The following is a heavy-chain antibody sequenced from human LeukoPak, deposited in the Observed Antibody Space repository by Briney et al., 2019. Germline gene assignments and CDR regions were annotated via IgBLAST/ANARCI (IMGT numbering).Heavy chain of an antibody. Sequence: GGSLTLSCAVSGFTFSSYWMSWVRQAPGKGLEWVANIKQDGSEKYYVDSVKGRFTISRDNAKNSLYLQMNSLRAEDTAVYYCARDRGHFGWRRDYYYYYMDVWGKGTTVTVSS. CDR3: ARDRGHFGWRRDYYYYYMDV. CDR2: IKQDGSEK. D-gene: IGHD3-9*01. V-gene: IGHV3-7*01. J-gene: IGHJ6*03. CDR1: GFTFSSYW.